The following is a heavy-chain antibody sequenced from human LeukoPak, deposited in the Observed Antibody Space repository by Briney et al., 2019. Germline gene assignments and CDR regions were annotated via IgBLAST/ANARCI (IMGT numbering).Heavy chain of an antibody. V-gene: IGHV1-2*02. Sequence: ASVKVSCKASGYTFTGYYVHWVRQAPGQGLEWMGWINPNSGGTNYAQKFQGRVTMTRDTSISTAYMELSRLRSDDTAVYYCARVYCSSTSCPSRRYWGQGTLVTVSS. CDR1: GYTFTGYY. CDR3: ARVYCSSTSCPSRRY. CDR2: INPNSGGT. J-gene: IGHJ4*02. D-gene: IGHD2-2*01.